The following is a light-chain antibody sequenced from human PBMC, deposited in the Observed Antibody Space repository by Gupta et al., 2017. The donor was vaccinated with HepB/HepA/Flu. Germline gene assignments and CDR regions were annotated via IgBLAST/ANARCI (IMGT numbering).Light chain of an antibody. CDR1: QSLLYISNNKNY. Sequence: DIVMTQSPDSLAVSLGERATINCKSSQSLLYISNNKNYLAWFQQKPGQPPKLLIYWASTRESGVPDRFSGSGSGTDFTLTISSLQAEDVAVYYCQQYFTTPFTFGPGTKVDIK. V-gene: IGKV4-1*01. CDR2: WAS. CDR3: QQYFTTPFT. J-gene: IGKJ3*01.